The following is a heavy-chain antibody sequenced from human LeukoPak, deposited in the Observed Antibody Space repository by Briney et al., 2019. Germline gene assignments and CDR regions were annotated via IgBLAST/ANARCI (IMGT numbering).Heavy chain of an antibody. CDR3: SHVAGAPWRLGS. CDR2: IVSKGSGGTV. Sequence: TPAGYLRLSCAVSGLTFRDAWMSWVRQAPGRGLEWVGRIVSKGSGGTVDYAAPVKGRFTISRDDSQNMLFLQMSGLKTEDTGVYYCSHVAGAPWRLGSWGQGTLVTVFS. J-gene: IGHJ5*02. D-gene: IGHD6-19*01. CDR1: GLTFRDAW. V-gene: IGHV3-15*04.